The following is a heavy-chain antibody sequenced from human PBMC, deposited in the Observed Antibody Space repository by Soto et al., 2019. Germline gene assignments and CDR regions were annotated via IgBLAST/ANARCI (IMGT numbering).Heavy chain of an antibody. CDR2: INWNGGST. V-gene: IGHV3-20*01. Sequence: EVQLVESGGGVIRPGGSLRLSCAASGFTFDDYGMSWVRQAPGKGLEWVSGINWNGGSTGYADSVKGRFIISRDNAKNSLYLQMNSLRAEDTALYHCARDLNGKNWFDPWGQGTLVTVSS. J-gene: IGHJ5*02. CDR1: GFTFDDYG. CDR3: ARDLNGKNWFDP.